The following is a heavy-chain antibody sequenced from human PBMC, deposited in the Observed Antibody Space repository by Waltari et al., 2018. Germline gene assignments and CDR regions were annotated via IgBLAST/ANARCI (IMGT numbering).Heavy chain of an antibody. V-gene: IGHV4-4*07. CDR1: GGSISSYY. D-gene: IGHD3-22*01. J-gene: IGHJ3*02. CDR3: ARVGDYYDSSGYYWYDAFDI. CDR2: IYTSGST. Sequence: QVQLQESGPGLVKPSETLSLTCTVSGGSISSYYWSWIRQPAGKGLEWIGRIYTSGSTNYNPSLKSRVTMSVDTSKNQFSLKLSSVTAADTAVYYCARVGDYYDSSGYYWYDAFDIWGQGTMVTVSS.